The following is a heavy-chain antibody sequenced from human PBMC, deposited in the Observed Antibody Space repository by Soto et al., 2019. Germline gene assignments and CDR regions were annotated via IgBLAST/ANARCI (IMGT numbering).Heavy chain of an antibody. CDR2: IWYDGSNK. CDR3: ARAALTSAIIPGD. J-gene: IGHJ4*02. V-gene: IGHV3-33*01. CDR1: GFIFSNYG. Sequence: QVQLVESGGGVAQPGRSLRLSCAASGFIFSNYGMHWVRQAPGKGLEWVANIWYDGSNKYYADSVKGRFTISRDNSKNTLYLQMNSLRAEDTAVYYCARAALTSAIIPGDWGQGTLVTVSS. D-gene: IGHD3-9*01.